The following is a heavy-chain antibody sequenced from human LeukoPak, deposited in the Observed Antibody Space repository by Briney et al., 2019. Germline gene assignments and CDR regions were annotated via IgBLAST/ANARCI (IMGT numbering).Heavy chain of an antibody. CDR2: ITYSGTT. D-gene: IGHD3-16*02. Sequence: PSETLSLTCTVSGGSISSSSYYWGWIRQPPGKGLEWVGSITYSGTTYYNPSLKSRVTISVDTSKNQFSLKLSSVTAADTAVYHCAPAYVWGSFRSFNDWGQGTLVTVSS. J-gene: IGHJ4*02. CDR3: APAYVWGSFRSFND. V-gene: IGHV4-39*01. CDR1: GGSISSSSYY.